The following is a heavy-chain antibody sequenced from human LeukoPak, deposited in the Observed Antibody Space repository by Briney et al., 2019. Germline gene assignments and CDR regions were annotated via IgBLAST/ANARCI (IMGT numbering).Heavy chain of an antibody. CDR1: GGSFSGYY. V-gene: IGHV4-34*01. J-gene: IGHJ5*02. Sequence: SETLSLTCAVYGGSFSGYYWSWIRQPPGKGLEWIGEINHSGSTNYKPSLKSRVTISVDTPKNQFSLKLRCVTAADPAVYYCARAELRGVAGMFATGVSGWFDPWGQGTLVTVSS. D-gene: IGHD6-19*01. CDR2: INHSGST. CDR3: ARAELRGVAGMFATGVSGWFDP.